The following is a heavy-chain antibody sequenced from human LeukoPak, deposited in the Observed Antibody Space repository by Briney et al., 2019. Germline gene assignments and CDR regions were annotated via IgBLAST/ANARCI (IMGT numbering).Heavy chain of an antibody. V-gene: IGHV1-69*13. J-gene: IGHJ4*02. Sequence: ASVKVSCKASGGTFSSYAISWVRQAPGQGLEWMGGTIPIFGTANYAQKFQGRVTITADESTSTAYMELSSLRSEDTAVYYCAREPYDSSGYYYYFDYWGQGTLVTVSS. CDR1: GGTFSSYA. D-gene: IGHD3-22*01. CDR3: AREPYDSSGYYYYFDY. CDR2: TIPIFGTA.